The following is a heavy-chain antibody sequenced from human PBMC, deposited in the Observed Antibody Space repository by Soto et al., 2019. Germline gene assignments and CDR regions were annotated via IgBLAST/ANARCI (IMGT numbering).Heavy chain of an antibody. V-gene: IGHV1-2*04. CDR1: GYTFTGYY. Sequence: ASVKVSCKASGYTFTGYYMHWVRQAPGQGLEWMGWINPNSGGTNYAQKFQGWVTMTRETSISTAYMELSRLRSDDTAVYYCARVREYSSSLDDAFDIWGQGTMVTVSS. CDR2: INPNSGGT. J-gene: IGHJ3*02. CDR3: ARVREYSSSLDDAFDI. D-gene: IGHD6-6*01.